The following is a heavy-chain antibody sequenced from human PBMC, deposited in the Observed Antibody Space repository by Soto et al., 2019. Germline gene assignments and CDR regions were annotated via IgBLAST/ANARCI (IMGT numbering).Heavy chain of an antibody. CDR3: ARDYTSTSDGFDS. Sequence: GGSLRLSCAASGFTFSTYGMNWVRQAPGKGLEWVAVIWYDGSNEYYADSVKGRFTISSDNSKNTLYLQMNSLRAEDTAVYYCARDYTSTSDGFDSWGQGT. CDR2: IWYDGSNE. D-gene: IGHD2-2*01. V-gene: IGHV3-33*01. CDR1: GFTFSTYG. J-gene: IGHJ4*02.